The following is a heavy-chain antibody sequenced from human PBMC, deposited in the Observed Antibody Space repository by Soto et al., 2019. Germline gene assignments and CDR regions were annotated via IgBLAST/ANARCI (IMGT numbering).Heavy chain of an antibody. J-gene: IGHJ3*01. V-gene: IGHV1-58*01. CDR2: IIVASGRT. CDR1: GFTFTNSA. Sequence: SSVKVSCKTSGFTFTNSAVQWVRQARGQRLEWIGWIIVASGRTNYAREVQERVTISRDTSTSTAYMELSGLRSEDTAVYYCVAELYSGGGCCSFDFWGQGTMVTVSS. CDR3: VAELYSGGGCCSFDF. D-gene: IGHD2-21*02.